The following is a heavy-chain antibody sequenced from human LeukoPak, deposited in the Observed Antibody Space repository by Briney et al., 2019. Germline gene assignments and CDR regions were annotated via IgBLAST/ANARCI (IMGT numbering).Heavy chain of an antibody. J-gene: IGHJ3*02. CDR1: GFTFDDYG. Sequence: GGSLRLSCAAAGFTFDDYGMSWGRQAPGKGLEWVSGINWNGGSTGYADSVKGRFTISRDNAKNSLYLQMNSLRAEDTALYYCARDTRIVGARAFDIWGQGTMVTVSS. CDR2: INWNGGST. CDR3: ARDTRIVGARAFDI. V-gene: IGHV3-20*04. D-gene: IGHD1-26*01.